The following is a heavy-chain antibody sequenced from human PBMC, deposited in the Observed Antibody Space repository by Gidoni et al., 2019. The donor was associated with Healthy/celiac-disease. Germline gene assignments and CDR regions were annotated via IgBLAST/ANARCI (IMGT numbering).Heavy chain of an antibody. CDR1: GYSISSGYY. CDR2: IYHSGST. J-gene: IGHJ4*02. D-gene: IGHD3-3*01. Sequence: QVQLQESGPGLVKPSETLSLTCTVSGYSISSGYYWGWIRQPPGKGLEWIGSIYHSGSTYYNPSLKSRVTISVDTSKNQLSLKLSSVTAADTAVYYCARGPFLGTSNYWGQGTLVTVSS. V-gene: IGHV4-38-2*02. CDR3: ARGPFLGTSNY.